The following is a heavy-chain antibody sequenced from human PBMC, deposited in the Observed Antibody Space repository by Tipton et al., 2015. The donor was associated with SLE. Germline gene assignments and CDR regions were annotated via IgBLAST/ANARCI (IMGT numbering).Heavy chain of an antibody. CDR1: GYSISSGYY. Sequence: TLSLTCAVSGYSISSGYYWGWIRQPPGKGLEWIGSIYYSGSTYYNPPLKSRVTISVDTSKNQFSLKLSSVTAADTAVYYCSEGYYFDYWGQGTLVTVSS. V-gene: IGHV4-38-2*01. J-gene: IGHJ4*02. CDR2: IYYSGST. CDR3: SEGYYFDY.